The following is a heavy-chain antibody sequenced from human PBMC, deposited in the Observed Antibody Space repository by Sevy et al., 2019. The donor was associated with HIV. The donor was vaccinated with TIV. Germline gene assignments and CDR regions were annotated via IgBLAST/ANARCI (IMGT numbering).Heavy chain of an antibody. Sequence: GGSLRLSCAASGFTFSSYGMHWVRQAPGKGLEWVALIWYDGSNKYYADSVKGRFTISRDNSKNTLYLQMNSLRAEDTAVYYCARVGRENYFDSHFDYWGQGTLVTVSS. CDR1: GFTFSSYG. D-gene: IGHD3-22*01. V-gene: IGHV3-33*01. J-gene: IGHJ4*02. CDR3: ARVGRENYFDSHFDY. CDR2: IWYDGSNK.